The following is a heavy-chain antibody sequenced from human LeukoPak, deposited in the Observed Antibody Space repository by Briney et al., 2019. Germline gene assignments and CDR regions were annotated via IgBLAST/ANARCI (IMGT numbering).Heavy chain of an antibody. D-gene: IGHD3-9*01. J-gene: IGHJ5*02. V-gene: IGHV4-39*01. CDR3: ARGDNILTGYYS. CDR2: ISYYGST. CDR1: GDSSSDYY. Sequence: PSETLSLTCTVSGDSSSDYYWGWIRQPPGKGLEWIGSISYYGSTHYNPSLKSRVTLSVDSSKRQFSLKLSSVTAADTAVYFCARGDNILTGYYSWGQGTLVTVSS.